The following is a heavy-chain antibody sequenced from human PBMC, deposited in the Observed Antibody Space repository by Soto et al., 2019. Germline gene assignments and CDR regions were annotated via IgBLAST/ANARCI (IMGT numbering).Heavy chain of an antibody. CDR2: IIPIFGTA. D-gene: IGHD3-22*01. V-gene: IGHV1-69*13. J-gene: IGHJ5*02. CDR3: AREGVVITTHEYNWFDP. CDR1: GGTFSSYA. Sequence: SVKVSCKASGGTFSSYAISWVRQAPGQGLEWMGGIIPIFGTANYAQKFQGRVTITADESTSTAYMELSSLRSEDTAVYYCAREGVVITTHEYNWFDPWGQGTLVTVSS.